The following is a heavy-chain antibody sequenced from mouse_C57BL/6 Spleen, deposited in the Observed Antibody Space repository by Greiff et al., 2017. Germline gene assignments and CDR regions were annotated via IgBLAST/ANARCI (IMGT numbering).Heavy chain of an antibody. V-gene: IGHV1-54*01. D-gene: IGHD2-2*01. CDR2: INPGSGGT. CDR1: GYAFTNYW. CDR3: ARWLRREGFAY. J-gene: IGHJ2*01. Sequence: VQLQQSGAELVRPGTSVKVSCKASGYAFTNYWIEWVKQRPGQGLEWIGVINPGSGGTNYNEKFKGKATLTADKSSSTAYMQLSSLTSEDSAVYFCARWLRREGFAYWGQGTTLTVSS.